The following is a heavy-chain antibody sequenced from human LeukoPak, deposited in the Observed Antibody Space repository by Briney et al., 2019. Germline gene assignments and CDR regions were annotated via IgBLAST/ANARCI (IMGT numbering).Heavy chain of an antibody. CDR1: GFTVSSNY. V-gene: IGHV3-53*01. CDR2: IYSGGST. D-gene: IGHD6-19*01. Sequence: GGSLRLSCAASGFTVSSNYMSWVRQAPGKGLEWVSVIYSGGSTYYADSVKGRFTISRDNSKNTLYLQMNSLRAEDTAVYYCASQFSSGWDTGIDYWSQGTLVTVSS. CDR3: ASQFSSGWDTGIDY. J-gene: IGHJ4*02.